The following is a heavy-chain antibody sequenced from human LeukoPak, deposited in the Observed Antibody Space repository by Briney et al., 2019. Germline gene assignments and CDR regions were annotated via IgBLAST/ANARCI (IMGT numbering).Heavy chain of an antibody. CDR1: GDSINNYY. CDR2: IYYSGGT. J-gene: IGHJ4*02. V-gene: IGHV4-59*01. D-gene: IGHD3-10*01. CDR3: ASLWFGDLLIFDY. Sequence: SETLSLTCTVSGDSINNYYWSWIRQPPGKGLEWIGYIYYSGGTNYNPSLKSRVTISVDTSKNQFSLKLTSVTAADTAVYYCASLWFGDLLIFDYWGQGTLVTVSS.